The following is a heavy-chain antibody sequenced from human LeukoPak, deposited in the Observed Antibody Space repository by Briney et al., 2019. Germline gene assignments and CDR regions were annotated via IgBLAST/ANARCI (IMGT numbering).Heavy chain of an antibody. J-gene: IGHJ4*02. D-gene: IGHD3-3*01. CDR2: ISAYNGNT. CDR1: GYTFTSYG. Sequence: ASVKVSCKASGYTFTSYGISWVRQAPGQGLEWMGWISAYNGNTNYAQKLQGRVTMTTDTSTSTAYMELRSLRSDNTAVYYCARARYYDLWSGYSVLDYWAQGTLVTVFS. CDR3: ARARYYDLWSGYSVLDY. V-gene: IGHV1-18*01.